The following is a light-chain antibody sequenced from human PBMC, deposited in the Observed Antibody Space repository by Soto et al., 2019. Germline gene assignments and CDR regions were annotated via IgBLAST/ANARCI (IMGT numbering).Light chain of an antibody. Sequence: EIVMTQSPATLSVSPGERATLPCRASQSVSSTLAWYQQKPGQAPRLLIYSASTRATGIPVRFSGSGSGTEFTLTISSLQSEDFAVYYCQQYYNWPLTFGGGTKVEI. CDR1: QSVSST. CDR3: QQYYNWPLT. V-gene: IGKV3-15*01. CDR2: SAS. J-gene: IGKJ4*01.